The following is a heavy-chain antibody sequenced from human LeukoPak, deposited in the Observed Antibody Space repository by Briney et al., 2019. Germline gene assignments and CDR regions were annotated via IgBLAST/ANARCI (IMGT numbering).Heavy chain of an antibody. Sequence: SVKVSCKASGGTFSSYAISWVRQAPGQGLEWMGRIIPIFGTANYAQKFQGRVTITTDESTSTAYMELSSLRSEDTAVYYCAKTPIPGIAVAEDYWDQGTLVTVSS. D-gene: IGHD6-19*01. J-gene: IGHJ4*02. CDR3: AKTPIPGIAVAEDY. V-gene: IGHV1-69*05. CDR2: IIPIFGTA. CDR1: GGTFSSYA.